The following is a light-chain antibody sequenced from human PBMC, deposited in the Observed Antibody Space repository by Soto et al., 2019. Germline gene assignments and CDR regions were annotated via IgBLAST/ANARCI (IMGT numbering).Light chain of an antibody. CDR2: DSF. V-gene: IGKV3-11*01. CDR1: QSVSSY. CDR3: QQRSNWAPIT. J-gene: IGKJ3*01. Sequence: EIVLTQSPSTLSLSPGERATLSCRSSQSVSSYLAWYQHKPGQAPRLLIYDSFNRATGVPVRFSGSGSGTDLTLTISSLEPEDFAVYYCQQRSNWAPITFGPGTKVDIK.